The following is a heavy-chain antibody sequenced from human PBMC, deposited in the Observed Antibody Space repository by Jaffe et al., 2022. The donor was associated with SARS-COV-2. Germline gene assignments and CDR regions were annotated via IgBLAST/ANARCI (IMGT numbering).Heavy chain of an antibody. CDR1: GGSISSYY. CDR2: IYYSGST. CDR3: ARDYYGDHGGYYGMDV. J-gene: IGHJ6*02. V-gene: IGHV4-59*01. Sequence: QVQLQESGPGLVKPSETLSLTCTVSGGSISSYYWSWIRQPPGKGLEWIGYIYYSGSTNYNPSLKSRVTISVDTSKNQFSLKLSSVTAADTAVYYCARDYYGDHGGYYGMDVWGQGTTVTVSS. D-gene: IGHD4-17*01.